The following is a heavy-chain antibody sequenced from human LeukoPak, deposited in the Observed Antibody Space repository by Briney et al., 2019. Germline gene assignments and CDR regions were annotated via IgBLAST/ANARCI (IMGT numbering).Heavy chain of an antibody. V-gene: IGHV4-59*01. J-gene: IGHJ3*02. D-gene: IGHD3-22*01. CDR1: GGSISSYY. Sequence: SETLSLTCTVSGGSISSYYWSWIRQPPGKGLEWIVYIYYSGSTNYNPSLKSRVTISVDTSKNQFSLKLSSVTAADTAVYYCAREVPYFYDSSGYLYAFDIWGQGTMVTVSS. CDR2: IYYSGST. CDR3: AREVPYFYDSSGYLYAFDI.